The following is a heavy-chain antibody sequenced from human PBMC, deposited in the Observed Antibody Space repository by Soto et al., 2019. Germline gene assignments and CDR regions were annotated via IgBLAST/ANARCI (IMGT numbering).Heavy chain of an antibody. Sequence: QVQLQESGPGLVKPSGTLSLTCAVSGGSISSSNWWSWVRQPPGKGLEWIGEIYHSGSTNYNPSLKSRVTMSIDKSKNHFSLRVSYVTAADTAVYYCARGGGVVAFNWFDPWGQGTLVTVSS. CDR3: ARGGGVVAFNWFDP. V-gene: IGHV4-4*02. CDR2: IYHSGST. CDR1: GGSISSSNW. J-gene: IGHJ5*02. D-gene: IGHD3-16*01.